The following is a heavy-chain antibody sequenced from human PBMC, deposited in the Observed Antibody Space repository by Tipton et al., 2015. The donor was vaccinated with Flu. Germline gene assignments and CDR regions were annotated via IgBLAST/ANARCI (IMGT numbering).Heavy chain of an antibody. CDR1: GYAFTGYF. V-gene: IGHV1-46*01. CDR3: ARMSAPGLDV. J-gene: IGHJ6*02. CDR2: INPSGGST. Sequence: QLVQSGAEVKKPGASVKVSCKASGYAFTGYFIHWVRQAPGQGLEWMGIINPSGGSTNYAPKFLGRVTMTRDTSTRTVYMEVSRLRSDDTAIYYCARMSAPGLDVWGQGTTVTVSS.